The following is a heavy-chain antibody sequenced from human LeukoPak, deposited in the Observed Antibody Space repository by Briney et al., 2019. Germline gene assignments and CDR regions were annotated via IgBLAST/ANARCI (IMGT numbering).Heavy chain of an antibody. CDR3: AKRIAATSFDY. J-gene: IGHJ4*02. D-gene: IGHD6-13*01. Sequence: GGSLRLSCEASGFTFSNYAMSWVRQAPGKGLEWVSTISGNGGSTYYADYVKGRFTISRDNSKNTVYLQMNSLRAEDTAVYYCAKRIAATSFDYWGQGTLVTVSS. V-gene: IGHV3-23*01. CDR2: ISGNGGST. CDR1: GFTFSNYA.